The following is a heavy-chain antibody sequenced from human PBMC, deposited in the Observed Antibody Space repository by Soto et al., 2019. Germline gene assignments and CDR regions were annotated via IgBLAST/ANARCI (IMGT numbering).Heavy chain of an antibody. CDR3: ARVSGWTPIEYFQH. CDR1: GFTFSSYW. CDR2: INSDGSST. J-gene: IGHJ1*01. Sequence: GGSLRLSCAAPGFTFSSYWMHWVRQAPGKGLVWVSRINSDGSSTSYADSVKGRFTISRDNAKNTLYLQMNSLRAEDTAVYYCARVSGWTPIEYFQHWGQGTLVTVS. D-gene: IGHD6-19*01. V-gene: IGHV3-74*01.